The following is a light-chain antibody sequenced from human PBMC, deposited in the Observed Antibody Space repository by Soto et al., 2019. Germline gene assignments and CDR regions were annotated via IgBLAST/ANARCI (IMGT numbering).Light chain of an antibody. J-gene: IGKJ4*01. CDR1: QNISSY. CDR3: QQSYSNTPPT. Sequence: DIQMTQSPSSLSASVGDRVTITWRASQNISSYLNWYQQKPGKAPKLLIYAASSLQSGVPSRFSGSGSGTDFTLTISSLQPEDFATYYCQQSYSNTPPTFGGGTKVDIK. V-gene: IGKV1-39*01. CDR2: AAS.